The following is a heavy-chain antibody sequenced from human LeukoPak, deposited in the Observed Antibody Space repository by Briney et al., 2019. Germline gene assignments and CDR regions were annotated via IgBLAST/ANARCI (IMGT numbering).Heavy chain of an antibody. CDR2: IYYTGT. J-gene: IGHJ4*02. V-gene: IGHV4-61*01. CDR3: ASRKLGNDY. Sequence: PSETLSLTCTVSGASITSDTYYWGWIRQSPGKGLEWIGYIYYTGTSYNPSLKSRVTISADTSKNQFSLKLISVTAADTAVYYCASRKLGNDYWGQGTLVTVSS. CDR1: GASITSDTYY. D-gene: IGHD7-27*01.